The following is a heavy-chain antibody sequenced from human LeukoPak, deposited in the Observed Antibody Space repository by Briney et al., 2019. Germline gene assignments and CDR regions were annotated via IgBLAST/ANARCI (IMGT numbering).Heavy chain of an antibody. Sequence: GSLRLSCAASGFTLSTYEMNWVRQAPGKGLEWVAYIGRYGVTTYYADSVKGRFTIPGDNAKNSLNLQMNSLRAEDTAVYYCATLSDRNFYYSYGLDVWGQGTTVTVS. J-gene: IGHJ6*02. V-gene: IGHV3-48*03. CDR2: IGRYGVTT. CDR1: GFTLSTYE. D-gene: IGHD1-14*01. CDR3: ATLSDRNFYYSYGLDV.